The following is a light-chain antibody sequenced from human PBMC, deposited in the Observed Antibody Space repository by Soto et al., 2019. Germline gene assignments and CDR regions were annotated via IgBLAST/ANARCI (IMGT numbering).Light chain of an antibody. J-gene: IGKJ1*01. CDR1: QSVSSK. CDR2: DAS. Sequence: IVMTQSPATLSVSPGERADLSCRVSQSVSSKLAWYRQRPGQAPRLVIFDASQRATGIPARFRGSGAGTDFTLTISRLEPEDFAVFYCQYYHSSTGWTFGQGAKVDI. V-gene: IGKV3D-15*01. CDR3: QYYHSSTGWT.